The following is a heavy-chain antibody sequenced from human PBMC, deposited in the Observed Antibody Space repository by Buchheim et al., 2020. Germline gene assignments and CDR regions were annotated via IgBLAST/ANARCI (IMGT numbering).Heavy chain of an antibody. Sequence: QVQLVESGGGVVQPGRSLRLSCAASGFTFSSYGIHWVRQAPGKGLEWVAVISYDGSNKYYADSVKGRFTISRDNSKNTLYLQMNSLRAEDTAVYHCAKDGGVYGSGSYFDYWGQGTL. V-gene: IGHV3-30*18. CDR2: ISYDGSNK. D-gene: IGHD3-10*01. CDR3: AKDGGVYGSGSYFDY. CDR1: GFTFSSYG. J-gene: IGHJ4*02.